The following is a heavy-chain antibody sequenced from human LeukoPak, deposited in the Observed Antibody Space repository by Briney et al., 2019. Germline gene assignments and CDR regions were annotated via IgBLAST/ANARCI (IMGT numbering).Heavy chain of an antibody. CDR1: GFPFSDYY. J-gene: IGHJ4*02. CDR3: ARFKGNSWYLDD. CDR2: INSRGSTI. D-gene: IGHD6-13*01. Sequence: GGSLGLSCAASGFPFSDYYMSWIRPAPGKGLEWVSYINSRGSTIYYADSGKGRFTISKDHAKNPLYLQKKSLKAEGTAVFYRARFKGNSWYLDDWGQGTLVTVSS. V-gene: IGHV3-11*04.